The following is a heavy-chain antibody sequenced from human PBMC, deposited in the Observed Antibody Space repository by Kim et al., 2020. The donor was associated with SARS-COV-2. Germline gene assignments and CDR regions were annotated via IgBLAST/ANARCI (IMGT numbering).Heavy chain of an antibody. CDR3: VTSTRFGELLSLYFDY. V-gene: IGHV4-39*01. J-gene: IGHJ4*02. Sequence: SRKSRVTISVDTSKNQFSLKLSSVTAADTAVYYCVTSTRFGELLSLYFDYWGQGTLVTVSS. D-gene: IGHD3-10*01.